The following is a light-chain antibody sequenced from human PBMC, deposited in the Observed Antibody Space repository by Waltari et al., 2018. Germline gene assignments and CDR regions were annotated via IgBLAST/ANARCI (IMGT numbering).Light chain of an antibody. V-gene: IGLV3-27*01. Sequence: SFDLTQPSSVSVSPGQTANITCSGEVLTNKYLRWFQKKPGQAPVLILYQDSERPSGIPDRFSGSSSGTSGTLTISGAQAEDEADYYCYSAADINTVFGGGTKLTVL. J-gene: IGLJ3*02. CDR1: VLTNKY. CDR3: YSAADINTV. CDR2: QDS.